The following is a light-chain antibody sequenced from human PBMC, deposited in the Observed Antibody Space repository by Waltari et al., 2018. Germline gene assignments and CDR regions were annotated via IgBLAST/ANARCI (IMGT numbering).Light chain of an antibody. CDR2: AAS. J-gene: IGKJ2*01. V-gene: IGKV1-9*01. Sequence: DIQLTQSPSFLSASVGDRVTITCRASQAISSYLAWYQQKPGKAPNLLIYAASTLQSGVPSRFSGSGSGTEFTLTISSLQPEDFATYYCQQLNSYPGTFGQGTKLEIK. CDR3: QQLNSYPGT. CDR1: QAISSY.